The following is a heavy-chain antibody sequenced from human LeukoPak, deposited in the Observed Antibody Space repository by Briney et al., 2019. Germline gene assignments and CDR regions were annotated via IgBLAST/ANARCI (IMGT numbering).Heavy chain of an antibody. CDR1: GYTFTVYH. D-gene: IGHD6-19*01. Sequence: ASVKVSCKASGYTFTVYHMHWVRQAPGQGLEWMGWISPYSGGTNYAQKFQGRVTMTRDTSISTAYMELNRLQSDDTAVYYCARDWGRSSGWYNWFDPWGQGTLVTVSS. CDR2: ISPYSGGT. J-gene: IGHJ5*02. V-gene: IGHV1-2*02. CDR3: ARDWGRSSGWYNWFDP.